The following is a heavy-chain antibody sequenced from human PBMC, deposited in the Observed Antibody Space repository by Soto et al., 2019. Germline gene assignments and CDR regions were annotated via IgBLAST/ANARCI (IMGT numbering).Heavy chain of an antibody. J-gene: IGHJ5*02. CDR1: GGSISSGGYY. D-gene: IGHD2-2*01. V-gene: IGHV4-39*01. Sequence: PSETLSLTCTVSGGSISSGGYYWSWIRQHPGKGLEWIGCIYYSGSTYYNPSLKSRVTISVDTSKNQFSLKLSSVTAADTAVYYCAKPTALGYCSSTSCRRYNWFDPWGQGTLVTVSS. CDR3: AKPTALGYCSSTSCRRYNWFDP. CDR2: IYYSGST.